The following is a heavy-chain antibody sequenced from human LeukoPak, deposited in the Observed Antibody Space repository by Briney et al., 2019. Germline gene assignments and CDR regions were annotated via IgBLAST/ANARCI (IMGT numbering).Heavy chain of an antibody. D-gene: IGHD3-3*01. J-gene: IGHJ4*02. CDR1: GFALKSYS. CDR2: ISSTSAYI. CDR3: ARDWSEAAAFDY. V-gene: IGHV3-21*01. Sequence: GGSLRLSCAGSGFALKSYSLTWVRQAPGKGLEWVSSISSTSAYIHYADSVKGRFTISRDNAKNSLYLQMNSLRAEDTAVYYCARDWSEAAAFDYWGQGTLVTVSS.